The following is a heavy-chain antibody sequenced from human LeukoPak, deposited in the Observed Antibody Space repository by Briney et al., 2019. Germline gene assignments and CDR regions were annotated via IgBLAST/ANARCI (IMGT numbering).Heavy chain of an antibody. CDR2: ISGDGGST. Sequence: GGSLRLSCAASGFTFDDYAMPWVRQAPGKGLEWVSLISGDGGSTYYADSVKGRFTISRDNSKNSLYLQMNSLRTEDTALYYCAKDTLAIAAAGYYYGMDVWGQGTTVTVSS. V-gene: IGHV3-43*02. D-gene: IGHD6-13*01. CDR1: GFTFDDYA. J-gene: IGHJ6*02. CDR3: AKDTLAIAAAGYYYGMDV.